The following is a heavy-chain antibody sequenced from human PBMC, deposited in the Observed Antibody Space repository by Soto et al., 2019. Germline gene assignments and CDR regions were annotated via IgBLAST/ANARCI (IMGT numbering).Heavy chain of an antibody. CDR3: ARDYGLLWFGELFDY. V-gene: IGHV3-7*01. CDR1: VFTFSIYW. J-gene: IGHJ4*02. Sequence: PRGALRLNCVSPVFTFSIYWMSWVSQAPGKGLEWVANIKQDGSKKYYVDSVKGRFTISIYNAKNSLYLQMNSLRAEDTAVYYCARDYGLLWFGELFDYWGQGTMVTVSS. CDR2: IKQDGSKK. D-gene: IGHD3-10*01.